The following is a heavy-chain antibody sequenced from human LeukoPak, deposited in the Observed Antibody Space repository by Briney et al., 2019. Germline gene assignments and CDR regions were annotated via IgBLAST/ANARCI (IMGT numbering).Heavy chain of an antibody. CDR3: ARSALYSYGYWFDS. J-gene: IGHJ5*01. CDR2: MSTGGTAI. D-gene: IGHD5-18*01. Sequence: GGSLRLSCAASGFPFSDYYMSWIRQAPGKGLEWVSYMSTGGTAIYYADSVKGRFTISGDNAKKSLYLQMTSLRAEDTAVYYCARSALYSYGYWFDSWGQGTLVSVSS. CDR1: GFPFSDYY. V-gene: IGHV3-11*01.